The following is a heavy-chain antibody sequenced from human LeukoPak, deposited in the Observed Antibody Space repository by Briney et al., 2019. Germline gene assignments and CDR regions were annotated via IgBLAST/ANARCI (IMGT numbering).Heavy chain of an antibody. V-gene: IGHV3-7*01. CDR1: GFTFSSYW. Sequence: PGGSLRLSCAASGFTFSSYWMSWVRQAPGKGLEWVANIKQDGSEKYYVDSVKGRFTISRDNAKNSLYLQMNSLRAEDTAVYYCARDFRGYEPIVYYYYYYYMDVWGKGTTVTVSS. CDR3: ARDFRGYEPIVYYYYYYYMDV. D-gene: IGHD3-10*01. J-gene: IGHJ6*03. CDR2: IKQDGSEK.